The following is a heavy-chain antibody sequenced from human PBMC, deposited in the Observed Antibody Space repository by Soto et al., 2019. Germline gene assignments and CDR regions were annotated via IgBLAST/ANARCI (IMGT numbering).Heavy chain of an antibody. V-gene: IGHV4-31*03. J-gene: IGHJ4*01. Sequence: SETLSLTCSVSGASISSGGYYWSWIRQFPGKGLEWIGYVYYTGSPYYNPSLKSRVTISKDTSKNQFSLKLSSVTAEDTAVYYCARDPNLYCSGTDCYVYWGHGTLVTVSS. CDR1: GASISSGGYY. D-gene: IGHD2-2*01. CDR3: ARDPNLYCSGTDCYVY. CDR2: VYYTGSP.